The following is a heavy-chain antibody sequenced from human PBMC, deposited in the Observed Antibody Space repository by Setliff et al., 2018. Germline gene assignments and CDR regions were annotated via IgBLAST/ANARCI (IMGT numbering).Heavy chain of an antibody. CDR1: GYTFTGYY. J-gene: IGHJ3*02. CDR2: INPNSGGT. CDR3: ARDHGSIVGARHGPHDAYDI. Sequence: ASVKVSCKASGYTFTGYYMHWVRQAPGQGLEWMGWINPNSGGTNYAQKFQGRVTMTRDTSISTAYMELSRLRSDDTAVYYCARDHGSIVGARHGPHDAYDIWGQGTMVTVSS. D-gene: IGHD1-26*01. V-gene: IGHV1-2*02.